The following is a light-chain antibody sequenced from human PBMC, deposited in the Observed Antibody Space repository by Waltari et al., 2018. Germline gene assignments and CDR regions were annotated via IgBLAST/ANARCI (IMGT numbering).Light chain of an antibody. Sequence: QSVLTQPPSASGTPGQRVTISCSGGRSNVGSTAVHWYQQVPGTAPKLLIYSNYHRPPGVPERFSASKSGTSASLAIIGLQSDDEADYYCAAWDDNLNGQVFGGGTKLTVL. CDR1: RSNVGSTA. CDR3: AAWDDNLNGQV. CDR2: SNY. V-gene: IGLV1-44*01. J-gene: IGLJ3*02.